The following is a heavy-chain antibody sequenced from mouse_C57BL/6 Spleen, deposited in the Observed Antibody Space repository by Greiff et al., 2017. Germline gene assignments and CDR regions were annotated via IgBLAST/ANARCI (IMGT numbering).Heavy chain of an antibody. Sequence: EVKVVESGGGLVKPGGSLKLSCAASGFTFSDYGMHRVRQAPEKGLEWVAYISSGSSTIYYADTVKGRFTISRDNAKNTLFLQMTSLRSEDTAMYYCARAYDMDYWGQGTSVTVSS. CDR1: GFTFSDYG. J-gene: IGHJ4*01. CDR3: ARAYDMDY. V-gene: IGHV5-17*01. CDR2: ISSGSSTI.